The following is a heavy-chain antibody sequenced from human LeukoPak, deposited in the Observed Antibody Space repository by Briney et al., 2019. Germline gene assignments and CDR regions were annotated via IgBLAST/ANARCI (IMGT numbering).Heavy chain of an antibody. V-gene: IGHV4-34*01. CDR1: GGSFSGYY. CDR2: INHSGST. J-gene: IGHJ5*02. D-gene: IGHD2-15*01. CDR3: ARGSHCSGGSCYLRWFDP. Sequence: SETLSLTCAVYGGSFSGYYWSWIRQPPGKGLEWIGEINHSGSTNYNPSLKSRVTISVDTSKNQFSLKLSSVTAADTAVYYCARGSHCSGGSCYLRWFDPWGQGTLVTVSS.